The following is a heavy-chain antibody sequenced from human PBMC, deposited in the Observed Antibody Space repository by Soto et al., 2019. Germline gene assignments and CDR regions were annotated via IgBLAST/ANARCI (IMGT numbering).Heavy chain of an antibody. D-gene: IGHD6-19*01. J-gene: IGHJ4*02. Sequence: QVQLQESGPGLVKPSETLSLTCTVSGGSVSSGSYYWSWIRQPPGKGLEWIGYIYYSGSTNYNPSLKSRVTISVDTSKNQFSLKLSSVTAADTAVYYGASWSNGGWYDGDDDWGQGTLVTVSS. V-gene: IGHV4-61*01. CDR3: ASWSNGGWYDGDDD. CDR1: GGSVSSGSYY. CDR2: IYYSGST.